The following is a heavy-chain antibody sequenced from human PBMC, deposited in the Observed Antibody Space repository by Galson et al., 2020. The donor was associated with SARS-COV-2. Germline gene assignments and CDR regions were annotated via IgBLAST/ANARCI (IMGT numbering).Heavy chain of an antibody. D-gene: IGHD3-22*01. CDR2: INHSGST. J-gene: IGHJ4*02. Sequence: SETLSLTCAVYGGSFSGYYWSWIRQPPAKGLEWIGKINHSGSTNYNPSLKSRVTISVDTSKSQFSLKLSSVTAADTALYYCARAVKHYYDSSAYYDYWGQGTPVTVS. V-gene: IGHV4-34*01. CDR1: GGSFSGYY. CDR3: ARAVKHYYDSSAYYDY.